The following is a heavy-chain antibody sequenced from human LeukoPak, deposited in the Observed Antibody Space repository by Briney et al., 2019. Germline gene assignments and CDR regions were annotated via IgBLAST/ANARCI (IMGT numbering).Heavy chain of an antibody. CDR1: GYTFTSYG. J-gene: IGHJ6*03. V-gene: IGHV1-18*01. Sequence: ASVKVSCKASGYTFTSYGISWVRQAPGQGLEWMGWISAYNGNTNYAQKLQGGVTMTTDTSTSTAYMELRSLRSDDTAVYYCARGEADSNYYYYYMDVWGKGTTVTVSS. D-gene: IGHD4-11*01. CDR3: ARGEADSNYYYYYMDV. CDR2: ISAYNGNT.